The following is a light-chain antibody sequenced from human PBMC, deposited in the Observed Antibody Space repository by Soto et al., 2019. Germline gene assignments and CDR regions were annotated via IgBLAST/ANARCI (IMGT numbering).Light chain of an antibody. Sequence: EIVLTQSPGTLSLSPWERATLSCRASQSVSNNYLAWYQQKPGQAPRLLIYGASNRATGIPDRFSGSGSGTDFTLTISRLEPEDFAVYYCQQYETSPRTFGQGTKVDIK. J-gene: IGKJ1*01. CDR3: QQYETSPRT. V-gene: IGKV3-20*01. CDR2: GAS. CDR1: QSVSNNY.